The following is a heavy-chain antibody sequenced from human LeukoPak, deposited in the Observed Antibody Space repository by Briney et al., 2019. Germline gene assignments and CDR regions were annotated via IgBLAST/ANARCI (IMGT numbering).Heavy chain of an antibody. CDR3: ARHPRDGYKLVGAFDI. D-gene: IGHD5-24*01. Sequence: VRQAPGKGLGWVGIIYYSGSTYYNPSLKSRVTISVDTSKTQFSLKQTSVTAADTAVYYCARHPRDGYKLVGAFDIWGQGTMVTVSS. CDR2: IYYSGST. J-gene: IGHJ3*02. V-gene: IGHV4-39*01.